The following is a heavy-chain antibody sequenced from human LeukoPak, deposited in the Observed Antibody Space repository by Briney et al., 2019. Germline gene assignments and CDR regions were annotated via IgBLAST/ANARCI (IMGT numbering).Heavy chain of an antibody. Sequence: PGGSLRLSCAASGFTFSSYGMHWVRQAPGKGLEWVAFIRYDGSNKYYADSVKGRFTISRDNAKNSLYLQMNSLRAEDTAVYYCAREYYDSSGYYGYWGQGTLVTVSS. J-gene: IGHJ4*02. D-gene: IGHD3-22*01. CDR3: AREYYDSSGYYGY. V-gene: IGHV3-30*02. CDR1: GFTFSSYG. CDR2: IRYDGSNK.